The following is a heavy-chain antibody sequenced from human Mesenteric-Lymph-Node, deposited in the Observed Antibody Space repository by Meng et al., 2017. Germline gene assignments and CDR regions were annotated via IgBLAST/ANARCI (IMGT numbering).Heavy chain of an antibody. V-gene: IGHV3-33*08. D-gene: IGHD5-18*01. CDR1: GFTFSSYI. J-gene: IGHJ4*02. CDR3: ARRIQVFDY. CDR2: IWYDGSNK. Sequence: GESLKISCAASGFTFSSYIMNWVRPAPGKGMERVAVIWYDGSNKYYADSVKGRFTISRDNSKNTLYLQMNSLRAEETAVYYCARRIQVFDYWGQGTLVTVSS.